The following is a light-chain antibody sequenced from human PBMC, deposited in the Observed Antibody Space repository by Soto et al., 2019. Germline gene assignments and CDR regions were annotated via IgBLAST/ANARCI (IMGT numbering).Light chain of an antibody. V-gene: IGKV3-20*01. Sequence: EIVLTQSPGTLSLSPGERATLSCRASQSVSSRYSAWYQQKPGQAPRLHIYAASSRATGITDRFRGSGSGTDFTLTISRLEPEDFAVYYCQQYDSSLYTFGQGTKREIK. CDR3: QQYDSSLYT. CDR2: AAS. J-gene: IGKJ2*01. CDR1: QSVSSRY.